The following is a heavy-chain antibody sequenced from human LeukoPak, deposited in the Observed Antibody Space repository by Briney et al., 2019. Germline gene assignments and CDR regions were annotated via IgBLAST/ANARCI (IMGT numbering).Heavy chain of an antibody. CDR2: IKQGGSEK. Sequence: PGGSLRLSCAASGFTFNSHWMTWVRQAPGKGLEWVASIKQGGSEKYYADSVKGRFTVSRDDAKNSLYFQMNSLSADDTAVYYCARGPNYGARVDYLDSWAREPRSPSPQ. D-gene: IGHD4-17*01. J-gene: IGHJ4*02. CDR3: ARGPNYGARVDYLDS. CDR1: GFTFNSHW. V-gene: IGHV3-7*01.